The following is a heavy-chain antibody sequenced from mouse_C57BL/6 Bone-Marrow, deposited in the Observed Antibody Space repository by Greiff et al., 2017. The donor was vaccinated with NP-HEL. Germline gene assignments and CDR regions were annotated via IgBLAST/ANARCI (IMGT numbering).Heavy chain of an antibody. Sequence: VQLQQSGPELVKPGASVKISCKASGYSFTGYYMNWVKQSPEKSLEWIGEIIPSTGGTTYNQKFKAKATLTVDKSSSTAYMQLKSLTSEDSAVYYCARLGPFDYWGQGTTLTVSS. CDR3: ARLGPFDY. D-gene: IGHD4-1*01. J-gene: IGHJ2*01. CDR2: IIPSTGGT. CDR1: GYSFTGYY. V-gene: IGHV1-42*01.